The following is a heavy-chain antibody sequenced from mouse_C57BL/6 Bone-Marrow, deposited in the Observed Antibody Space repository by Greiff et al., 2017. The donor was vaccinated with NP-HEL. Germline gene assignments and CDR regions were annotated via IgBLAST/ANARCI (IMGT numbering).Heavy chain of an antibody. J-gene: IGHJ2*01. D-gene: IGHD1-1*01. V-gene: IGHV5-6*02. CDR3: ARQGSSPDY. CDR2: ISSCGSYT. Sequence: EVKLEESGGDLVKPGGSLKLSCAASGFTFSSYGMSWVRQTPDKRLEWVATISSCGSYTYYPDSVKGRFSISRDNAKNTLYLQMSSLKSEDTAMYYCARQGSSPDYWGQGTTLTVSS. CDR1: GFTFSSYG.